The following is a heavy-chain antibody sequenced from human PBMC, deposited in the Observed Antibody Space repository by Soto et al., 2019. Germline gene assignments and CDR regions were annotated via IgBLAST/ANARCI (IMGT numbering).Heavy chain of an antibody. V-gene: IGHV1-69*06. CDR3: ARDRGSGSYYSVSDYWYFDL. Sequence: QVQLVQSGAEVKKPGSSVKVSCKASGGTFSNCAICWVRQAPGQGLEWMGGVIPVSGTPKYAQKFQDRVLITADKSTSTAYMELTSLTSEDTAVYFCARDRGSGSYYSVSDYWYFDLWGRGTLVTVSS. CDR2: VIPVSGTP. CDR1: GGTFSNCA. J-gene: IGHJ2*01. D-gene: IGHD1-26*01.